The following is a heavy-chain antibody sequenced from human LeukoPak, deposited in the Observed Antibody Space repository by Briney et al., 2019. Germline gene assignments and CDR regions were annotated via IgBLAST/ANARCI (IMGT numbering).Heavy chain of an antibody. CDR2: IKQDGSEK. D-gene: IGHD2-2*01. J-gene: IGHJ6*02. CDR1: GFTLSTYW. CDR3: ARGRYCSGTTCKSFGMGV. V-gene: IGHV3-7*05. Sequence: GGSLRLSCASSGFTLSTYWMTWVRQAPGKGLEWVANIKQDGSEKYYVDSVKGRFTISRDNAKNSLCLQMNSLRAEDTAVYYCARGRYCSGTTCKSFGMGVWGQGTTVTVSS.